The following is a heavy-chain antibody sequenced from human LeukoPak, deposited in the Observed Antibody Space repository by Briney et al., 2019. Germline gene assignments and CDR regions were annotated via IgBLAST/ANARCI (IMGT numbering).Heavy chain of an antibody. V-gene: IGHV3-33*08. D-gene: IGHD6-19*01. Sequence: GRSLRLSCAASGFTFSSYGMHWVRQAPGKGLEWVAVIWYDGSNKYYADSVKGRFTISRDNSKNTLYLQMNSLRAEDTAVYYCARDLAGIAVAGSGLVGAFDIWGQGTMVTVSS. CDR3: ARDLAGIAVAGSGLVGAFDI. J-gene: IGHJ3*02. CDR2: IWYDGSNK. CDR1: GFTFSSYG.